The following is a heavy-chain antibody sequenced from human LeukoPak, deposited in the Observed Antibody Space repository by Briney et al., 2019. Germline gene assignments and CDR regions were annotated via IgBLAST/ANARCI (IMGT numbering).Heavy chain of an antibody. CDR2: IYYSGST. CDR3: ARLGSGWEYYFDY. J-gene: IGHJ4*02. V-gene: IGHV4-39*01. D-gene: IGHD6-19*01. CDR1: GGSISSSSYY. Sequence: PSETLSLTCTVSGGSISSSSYYWGWIRQPPGKGLEWIGSIYYSGSTYYNPSLKSRVTISVDTSKNRFSLKLSSVTAADTAVYYCARLGSGWEYYFDYWGQGTLVTVSS.